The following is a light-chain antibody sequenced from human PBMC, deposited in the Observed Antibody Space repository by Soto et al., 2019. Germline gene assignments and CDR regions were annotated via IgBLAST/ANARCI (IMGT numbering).Light chain of an antibody. CDR2: GAS. CDR3: QQYYNWPPRT. Sequence: EIVMTQSPATLSVSPGERATLSCRASQSVSSNLAWYQQKPGQAPRLLIYGASTRATGIPARFSGSGSGTESTLTISSLQSEDFAVYYCQQYYNWPPRTFGQGTKVEIK. J-gene: IGKJ1*01. CDR1: QSVSSN. V-gene: IGKV3-15*01.